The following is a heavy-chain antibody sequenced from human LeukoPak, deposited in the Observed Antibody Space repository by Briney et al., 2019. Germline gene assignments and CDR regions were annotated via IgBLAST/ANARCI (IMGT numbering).Heavy chain of an antibody. V-gene: IGHV4-34*01. CDR2: INHSGST. CDR1: GGSFSGYY. J-gene: IGHJ4*02. CDR3: AGGPLNSSGYYLRGQVDY. D-gene: IGHD3-22*01. Sequence: PSETLSLTCAVYGGSFSGYYWSWIRQPPGKGLEWIGEINHSGSTNYNPSLKSRVTISVDTSKNQFSLKLSSVTAADTAVYYCAGGPLNSSGYYLRGQVDYWGQGTLVTVSS.